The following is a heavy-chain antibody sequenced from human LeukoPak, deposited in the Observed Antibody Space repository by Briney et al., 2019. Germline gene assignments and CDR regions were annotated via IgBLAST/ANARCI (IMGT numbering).Heavy chain of an antibody. CDR3: ARQPSIDDYYDSSGYFRDALDI. Sequence: KPSETLSLTCAVYGGSFSGYYWSWIRQPPGKGLEWIGEINHSGSTNYNPSLKSRVTISVDTSKNQFSLKLSSVTAADTAVYYCARQPSIDDYYDSSGYFRDALDIWGQGTMVTVSS. CDR2: INHSGST. V-gene: IGHV4-34*01. CDR1: GGSFSGYY. D-gene: IGHD3-22*01. J-gene: IGHJ3*02.